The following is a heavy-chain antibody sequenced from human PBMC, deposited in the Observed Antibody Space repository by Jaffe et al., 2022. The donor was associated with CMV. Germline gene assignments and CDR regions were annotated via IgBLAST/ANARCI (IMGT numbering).Heavy chain of an antibody. J-gene: IGHJ4*02. V-gene: IGHV4-34*01. Sequence: QVQLQQWGAGLLKPSETLSLTCAVYGGSFSGYYWSWIRQPPGKGLEWIGEINHSGSTNYNPSLKSRVTISVDTSKNQFSLKLSSVTAADTAVYYCARVYSYDSSGYTDYWGQGTLVTVSS. CDR3: ARVYSYDSSGYTDY. CDR1: GGSFSGYY. CDR2: INHSGST. D-gene: IGHD3-22*01.